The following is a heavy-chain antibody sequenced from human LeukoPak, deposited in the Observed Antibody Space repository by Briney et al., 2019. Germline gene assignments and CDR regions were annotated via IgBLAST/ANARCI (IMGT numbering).Heavy chain of an antibody. D-gene: IGHD6-13*01. CDR1: GFSFSSYG. V-gene: IGHV3-30*02. CDR2: IRYDGNIK. Sequence: SGGSLRLSCAASGFSFSSYGMHWVRQAPGKGLEWVAFIRYDGNIKHYADSVKGRFTISRDSSKNTLHQQMNSLRPEDTAVYYCAKGGSSSWDYFDYWGQGTLVTVSS. CDR3: AKGGSSSWDYFDY. J-gene: IGHJ4*02.